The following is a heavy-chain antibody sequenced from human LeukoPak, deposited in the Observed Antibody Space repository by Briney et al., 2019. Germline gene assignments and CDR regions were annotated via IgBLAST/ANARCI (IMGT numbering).Heavy chain of an antibody. Sequence: ASVKVSCKASGYTFTGYYMHWVRQAPGQGLGWMGRINPNSGGTNYAQKSQGRVTMTRDTSISTAYMELSRLRSDDTAVYYCARVEITMVRGVPSRLNYWGQGTLVTVSS. CDR2: INPNSGGT. J-gene: IGHJ4*02. CDR3: ARVEITMVRGVPSRLNY. D-gene: IGHD3-10*01. CDR1: GYTFTGYY. V-gene: IGHV1-2*06.